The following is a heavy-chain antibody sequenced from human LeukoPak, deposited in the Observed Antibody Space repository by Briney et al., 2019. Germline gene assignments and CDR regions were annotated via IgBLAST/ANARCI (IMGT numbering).Heavy chain of an antibody. CDR3: ARAGVVVAASGNYFDY. Sequence: SETLSLTCAVYGGSFSGYYWSWIRQPPGKGLEWIGRIYTSGSTNYNPSLKSRVTMSVDTSKNQFSLKLSSVTAADTAVYYCARAGVVVAASGNYFDYWGQGTLVTVSS. CDR1: GGSFSGYY. J-gene: IGHJ4*02. V-gene: IGHV4-59*10. CDR2: IYTSGST. D-gene: IGHD2-15*01.